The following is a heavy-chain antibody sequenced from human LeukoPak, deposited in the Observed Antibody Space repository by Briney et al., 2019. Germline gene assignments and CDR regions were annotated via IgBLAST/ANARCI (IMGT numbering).Heavy chain of an antibody. J-gene: IGHJ4*02. CDR2: IYTSGST. D-gene: IGHD5-18*01. CDR3: ARELDTAMVTCYFDY. V-gene: IGHV4-61*02. CDR1: GGSISSGSYY. Sequence: PSQTLSLTCTVSGGSISSGSYYWSWIRQPAGKGREWIGRIYTSGSTNYNPSLKSRVTISVDTSKNQFSLKLSSVTAADTAVYYCARELDTAMVTCYFDYWGQGTLVTVSS.